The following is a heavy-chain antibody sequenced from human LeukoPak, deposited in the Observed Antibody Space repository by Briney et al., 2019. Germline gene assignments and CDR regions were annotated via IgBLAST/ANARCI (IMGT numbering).Heavy chain of an antibody. CDR3: ARGGLNYADASDI. V-gene: IGHV3-21*01. D-gene: IGHD4-11*01. CDR1: GFSFSNYA. CDR2: ISSGSSYI. J-gene: IGHJ3*02. Sequence: GGSLRLSCSASGFSFSNYAMNWVRQAPGKGLEWVSYISSGSSYIYYADSVKGRFTISRDNAENSLYLQMNSLRGEDTAVYYCARGGLNYADASDIWGQGTMVTVSS.